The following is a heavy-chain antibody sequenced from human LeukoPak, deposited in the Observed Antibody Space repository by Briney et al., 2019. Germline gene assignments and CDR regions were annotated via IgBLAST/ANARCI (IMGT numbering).Heavy chain of an antibody. V-gene: IGHV4-4*07. J-gene: IGHJ4*02. CDR1: GGSLSSYY. D-gene: IGHD6-19*01. CDR3: ARDLLSSSGWSYFDY. CDR2: IYTSGST. Sequence: SETLSLTCTVYGGSLSSYYWSWIRQPAGKGLEWIGRIYTSGSTNYNPSLKSRVTISVDKSKNQFSLKLSSVTAADTAVYYCARDLLSSSGWSYFDYWGQGTLVTVSS.